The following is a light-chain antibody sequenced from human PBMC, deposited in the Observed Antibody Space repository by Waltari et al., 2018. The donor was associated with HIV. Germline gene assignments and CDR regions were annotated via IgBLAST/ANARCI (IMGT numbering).Light chain of an antibody. CDR2: SNN. V-gene: IGLV1-44*01. CDR3: ALWDDSLNGVL. Sequence: QSELSQPPSASGTPGQRVAISSSGSSSNIGRNTVTWYQQLPGPAPQLLIYSNNQRPAGVPDRFSGSKSGTSASLAITGLQSEDEADYYCALWDDSLNGVLFGGGTKLTVL. CDR1: SSNIGRNT. J-gene: IGLJ2*01.